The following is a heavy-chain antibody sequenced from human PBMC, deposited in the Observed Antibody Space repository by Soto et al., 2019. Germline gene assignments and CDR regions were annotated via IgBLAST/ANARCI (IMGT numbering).Heavy chain of an antibody. CDR1: GGSISSGGYY. Sequence: SETLSLTCTVSGGSISSGGYYWSWIRQHPGKGLEWIGYIYYSGSTYYNPSLKSRVTISVDTSKNQFSLKLSSVTAADTDVYYCASRLRFLEWRPFDYWGQGTLVTVSS. CDR2: IYYSGST. V-gene: IGHV4-31*03. J-gene: IGHJ4*02. CDR3: ASRLRFLEWRPFDY. D-gene: IGHD3-3*01.